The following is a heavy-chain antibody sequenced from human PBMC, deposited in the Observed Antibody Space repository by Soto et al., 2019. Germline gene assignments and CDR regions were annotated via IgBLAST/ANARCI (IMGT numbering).Heavy chain of an antibody. CDR1: GGTFSSYT. V-gene: IGHV1-69*04. CDR2: IIPILGIA. J-gene: IGHJ6*03. D-gene: IGHD1-26*01. Sequence: ASVKVSCKASGGTFSSYTISWVRQAPGQGFEWMGRIIPILGIANYAQKFQGRVTITADKSTSTAYMELSSLRSEDTAVYYCARDQGGRGYYYYYYMDVWGKGTTVTVSS. CDR3: ARDQGGRGYYYYYYMDV.